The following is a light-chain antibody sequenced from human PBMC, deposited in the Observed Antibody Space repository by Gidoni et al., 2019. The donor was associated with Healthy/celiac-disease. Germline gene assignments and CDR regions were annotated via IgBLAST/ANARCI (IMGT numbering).Light chain of an antibody. CDR1: HSIRSN. J-gene: IGKJ1*01. CDR3: QQYNNWPPWT. V-gene: IGKV3-15*01. CDR2: GSS. Sequence: EIVMTQSPATLSVSPGERATLPCMASHSIRSNLGWYHQKPGQAPRLLIYGSSTRAPGIPARFSGSGSGTEFTLTISSLQSEDFAVYYCQQYNNWPPWTFGQGTKVEIK.